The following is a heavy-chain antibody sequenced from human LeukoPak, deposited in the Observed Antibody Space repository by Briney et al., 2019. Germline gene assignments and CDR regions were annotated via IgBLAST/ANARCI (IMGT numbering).Heavy chain of an antibody. J-gene: IGHJ4*02. Sequence: GESLKISCKGSAYNFTTYWIAWVRQMPGKGLEWMGIIYPADSDTRYSPSFQGQVTTSADKSISTAYLQWSSLKASDTAMYYCARARVYSTSSAPKGFDFWGQGTLVTVSS. V-gene: IGHV5-51*01. CDR1: AYNFTTYW. CDR3: ARARVYSTSSAPKGFDF. CDR2: IYPADSDT. D-gene: IGHD6-6*01.